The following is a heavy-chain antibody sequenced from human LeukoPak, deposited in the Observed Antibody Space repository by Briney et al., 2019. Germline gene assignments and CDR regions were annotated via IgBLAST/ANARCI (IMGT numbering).Heavy chain of an antibody. V-gene: IGHV1-3*04. CDR1: GYIFTSYP. D-gene: IGHD6-6*01. J-gene: IGHJ4*02. Sequence: ASVKVSCKASGYIFTSYPIHWVRQAPGQRLEWMGWINTGNGNTKYSQRFEGRVTVTTDTSAAAAYMELSSLRAEDTAVYYCAKDRESSSRPHFFDYWGQGTLVTVSS. CDR2: INTGNGNT. CDR3: AKDRESSSRPHFFDY.